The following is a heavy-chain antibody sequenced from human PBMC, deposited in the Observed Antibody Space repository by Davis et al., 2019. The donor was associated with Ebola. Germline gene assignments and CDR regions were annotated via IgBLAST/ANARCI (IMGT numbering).Heavy chain of an antibody. CDR2: ISGSGGST. J-gene: IGHJ6*02. Sequence: GGSLRLSCAASGFTFSSYAMSWVRQAPGKGLEWVSGISGSGGSTYYADSVKGRFTISRDNSKNTLYLQMNSLRAEDTAVYYCARRDYYGSGSYYKGGMDVWGQGTTVTVSS. CDR3: ARRDYYGSGSYYKGGMDV. CDR1: GFTFSSYA. V-gene: IGHV3-23*01. D-gene: IGHD3-10*01.